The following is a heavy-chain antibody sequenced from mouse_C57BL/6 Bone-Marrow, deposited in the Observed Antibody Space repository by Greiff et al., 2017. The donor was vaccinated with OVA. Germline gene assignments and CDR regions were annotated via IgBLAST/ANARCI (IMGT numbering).Heavy chain of an antibody. Sequence: EVKVVESGGGLVKPGGSLKLSCAASGFTFSDYGMHWVRQAPEKGLEWVAYISSGSSTIYYADTVKGRFTISRDNAKNTLFLQMTSLRSEDTAMYYCARRYYGSSSHFDYWGKGTTLTVSS. D-gene: IGHD1-1*01. CDR1: GFTFSDYG. J-gene: IGHJ2*01. CDR2: ISSGSSTI. CDR3: ARRYYGSSSHFDY. V-gene: IGHV5-17*01.